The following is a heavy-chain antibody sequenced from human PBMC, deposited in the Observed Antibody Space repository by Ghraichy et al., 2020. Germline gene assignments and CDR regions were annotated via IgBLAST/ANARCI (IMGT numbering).Heavy chain of an antibody. Sequence: SETLSLTCAVYGESFSGYYWTWIRQSPRKGLEWIGEINHYGGTNHNPSLKSRVTISVDTSKNQFSLKLTSVTAADTAMYYCARARRLLDKKYYYYYYYMDVWGKGTTVIVSS. CDR1: GESFSGYY. CDR3: ARARRLLDKKYYYYYYYMDV. D-gene: IGHD2-21*02. J-gene: IGHJ6*03. CDR2: INHYGGT. V-gene: IGHV4-34*01.